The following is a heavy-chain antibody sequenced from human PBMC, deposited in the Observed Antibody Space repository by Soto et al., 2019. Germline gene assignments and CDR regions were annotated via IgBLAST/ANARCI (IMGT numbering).Heavy chain of an antibody. CDR2: ISAYNGNT. CDR3: ARGSGSYYPSTYYYYGMDV. V-gene: IGHV1-18*01. Sequence: AASVKVSCKASGYTFTSYGISCVRQAPGQGLEWMGWISAYNGNTNYAQKLQGRVTMTTDTSTSTAYMELRSLRSDDTAVYYRARGSGSYYPSTYYYYGMDVWGQGTTVTVSS. CDR1: GYTFTSYG. D-gene: IGHD1-26*01. J-gene: IGHJ6*02.